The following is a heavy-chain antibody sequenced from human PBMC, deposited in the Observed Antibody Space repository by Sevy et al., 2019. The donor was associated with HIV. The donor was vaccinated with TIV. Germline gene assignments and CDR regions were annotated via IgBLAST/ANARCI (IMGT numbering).Heavy chain of an antibody. CDR1: GFTFSSYA. V-gene: IGHV3-23*01. CDR3: AKDYYGSGSYYHDAFDI. Sequence: GGSLRLSCAASGFTFSSYAMSWVRQAPGKGLEWVSAISGSGGSTYYADSVKGRFTISRDNSKNTLYLKMNSLRAEDTAVYYCAKDYYGSGSYYHDAFDIWGQGTMVTVSS. CDR2: ISGSGGST. D-gene: IGHD3-10*01. J-gene: IGHJ3*02.